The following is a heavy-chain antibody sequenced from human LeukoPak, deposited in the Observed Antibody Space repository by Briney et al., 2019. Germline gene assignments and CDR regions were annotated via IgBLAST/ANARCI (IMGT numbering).Heavy chain of an antibody. J-gene: IGHJ4*02. D-gene: IGHD6-6*01. Sequence: SETLSLTCTVSGGSISGSSYYWGWIRQPPGKGLEWIGSIYYSGSTYYNPSLKSRVTISVDTSKNQFSLKLNSVTATDTAVYYCARGQRKAARHFDYWGQGTLVTVSS. CDR1: GGSISGSSYY. CDR2: IYYSGST. CDR3: ARGQRKAARHFDY. V-gene: IGHV4-39*02.